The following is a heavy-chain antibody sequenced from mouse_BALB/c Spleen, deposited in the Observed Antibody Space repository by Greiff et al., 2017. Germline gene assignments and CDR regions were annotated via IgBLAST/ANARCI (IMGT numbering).Heavy chain of an antibody. V-gene: IGHV2-2*02. CDR2: IWSGGST. J-gene: IGHJ4*01. Sequence: VMVVESGPGLVQPSQSLSITCTVSGFSLTSYGVHWVRQSPGKGLEWLGVIWSGGSTDYNAAFISRLSISKDNSKSQVFFKMNSLQANDTAIYYCARRGGYAMDYWGQGTSVTVSS. CDR1: GFSLTSYG. CDR3: ARRGGYAMDY. D-gene: IGHD1-1*02.